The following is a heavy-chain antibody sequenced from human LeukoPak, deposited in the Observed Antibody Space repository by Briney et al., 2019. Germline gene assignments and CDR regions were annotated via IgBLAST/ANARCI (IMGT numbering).Heavy chain of an antibody. D-gene: IGHD3-22*01. V-gene: IGHV4-59*12. Sequence: PSETLSLTCTVSGGSITNYYWSWIRQPPGKGLEWIGHISYTGSTNYSPPLRSRVTISVDKPKSQFSLELRSVTAADTAVYYCAREPHYYDSSGYYTPYTDYWGQGTLVTVSS. CDR1: GGSITNYY. CDR2: ISYTGST. CDR3: AREPHYYDSSGYYTPYTDY. J-gene: IGHJ4*02.